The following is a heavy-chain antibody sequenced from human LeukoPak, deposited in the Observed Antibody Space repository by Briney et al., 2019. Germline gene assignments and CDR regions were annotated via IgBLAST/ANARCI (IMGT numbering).Heavy chain of an antibody. V-gene: IGHV3-7*01. CDR3: ARSLWPEDY. J-gene: IGHJ4*02. CDR1: GFTFSSYW. CDR2: IKQDGSEK. Sequence: GGSLRLSSAASGFTFSSYWMSWVRQAPGKGLEWVANIKQDGSEKNYVDSVKGRFTISRDNAKTSLYLQMNSLRAEDTAVYYCARSLWPEDYWGQGTLVTVSS. D-gene: IGHD5-18*01.